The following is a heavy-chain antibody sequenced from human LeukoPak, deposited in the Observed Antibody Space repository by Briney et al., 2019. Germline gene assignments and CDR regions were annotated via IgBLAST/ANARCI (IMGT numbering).Heavy chain of an antibody. V-gene: IGHV4-61*02. J-gene: IGHJ6*03. Sequence: SQTLSLTCNVSGGSINSGTYYWTWIRQPAGKGLEWIGRIHTSGSTNYDPSLKSRVTISVDASKNQFSLRLASVTAADTAVYYCAKEESDWSSLGYYYHYMDVWGKGTTVTISS. CDR1: GGSINSGTYY. CDR2: IHTSGST. CDR3: AKEESDWSSLGYYYHYMDV. D-gene: IGHD3-9*01.